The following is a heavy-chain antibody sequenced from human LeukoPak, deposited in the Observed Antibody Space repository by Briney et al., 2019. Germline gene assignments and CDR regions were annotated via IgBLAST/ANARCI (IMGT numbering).Heavy chain of an antibody. CDR2: ISSSGSTM. V-gene: IGHV3-11*01. D-gene: IGHD2-2*01. CDR1: GFTFSDYY. J-gene: IGHJ6*03. Sequence: GGSLRLSCAASGFTFSDYYMSWIRQAPGKGLEWVSYISSSGSTMYYADSVKGRFTISRDNAKNSLYLQMNSLRAEDTAVYYCARLGYCSSTSCYHYYYMDVWGKGTTVTVSS. CDR3: ARLGYCSSTSCYHYYYMDV.